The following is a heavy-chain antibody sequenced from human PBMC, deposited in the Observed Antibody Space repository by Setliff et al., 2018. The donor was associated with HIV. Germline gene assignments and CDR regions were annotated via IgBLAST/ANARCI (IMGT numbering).Heavy chain of an antibody. CDR2: MNPKSGNT. D-gene: IGHD1-26*01. V-gene: IGHV1-8*01. CDR1: GYTFTNND. Sequence: GASVKVSCKASGYTFTNNDINWVRQGAGQGLEWMGWMNPKSGNTGYAERFQGRVTMTRNNSINTAYMELSSLRSEDTAVYHCALASIVSTARWNHWGRGTTVTVSS. J-gene: IGHJ4*02. CDR3: ALASIVSTARWNH.